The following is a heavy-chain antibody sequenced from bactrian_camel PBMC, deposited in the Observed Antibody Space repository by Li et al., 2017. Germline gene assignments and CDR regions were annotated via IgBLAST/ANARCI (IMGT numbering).Heavy chain of an antibody. D-gene: IGHD4*01. CDR3: AADPGLWQGLAVLAQSSFGY. CDR1: GDTYGPDC. J-gene: IGHJ6*01. V-gene: IGHV3S55*01. Sequence: HVQLVESGGGSVQAGGSLRLSCKVFGDTYGPDCMAWFRQPPGKEREGVAGIDSDGTAWYAGSVKGRFSISRDVAKKSLYLEMDSLAPEDTALYYCAADPGLWQGLAVLAQSSFGYWGKGTQVTVS. CDR2: IDSDGTA.